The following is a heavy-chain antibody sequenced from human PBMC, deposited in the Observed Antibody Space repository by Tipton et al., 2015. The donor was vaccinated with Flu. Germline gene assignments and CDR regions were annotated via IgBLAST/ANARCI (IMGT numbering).Heavy chain of an antibody. J-gene: IGHJ4*02. CDR1: GDSISSDYF. CDR2: IHRSGST. CDR3: ARLPLPLSYFDY. Sequence: TLSLTCAVSGDSISSDYFWGWIRQPPGKGLEWIATIHRSGSTNYNPSLKSRVTISVDTSKNQFSLRVSSVTPADAAVYYCARLPLPLSYFDYWGQGALVTVSS. V-gene: IGHV4-38-2*01.